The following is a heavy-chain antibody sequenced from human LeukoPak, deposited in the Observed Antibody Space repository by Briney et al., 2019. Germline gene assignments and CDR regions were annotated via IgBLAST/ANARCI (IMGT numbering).Heavy chain of an antibody. J-gene: IGHJ4*02. Sequence: HPGGSLRLSCAASGFTFSGYWMHWVRQAPGKGLEWVSYISSSGSSTKYADSVKGRFTISRDNAKNSLYLQMNSLRVEDTAVYYCARDRGRVAGEYFDYWGQGTLVTVSS. CDR2: ISSSGSST. D-gene: IGHD6-19*01. CDR1: GFTFSGYW. V-gene: IGHV3-11*06. CDR3: ARDRGRVAGEYFDY.